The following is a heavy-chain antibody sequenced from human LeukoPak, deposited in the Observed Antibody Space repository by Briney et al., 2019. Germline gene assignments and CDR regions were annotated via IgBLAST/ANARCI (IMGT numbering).Heavy chain of an antibody. CDR2: IYYSGST. J-gene: IGHJ6*03. CDR3: ARAVQLERPPPLIGYYYMDV. Sequence: PSETLSLTCTVSGGSISTYYWSWTRQPPGKGLEWIGYIYYSGSTNYSPSLKSRVTISVDTSKNQFSLKLSSVTAADTAVYYCARAVQLERPPPLIGYYYMDVWGKGTTVTVSS. V-gene: IGHV4-59*01. CDR1: GGSISTYY. D-gene: IGHD1-1*01.